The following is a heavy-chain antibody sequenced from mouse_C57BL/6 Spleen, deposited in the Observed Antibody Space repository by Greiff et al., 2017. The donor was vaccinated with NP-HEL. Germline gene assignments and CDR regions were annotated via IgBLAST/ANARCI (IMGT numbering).Heavy chain of an antibody. CDR3: ARTRYYGSSYDY. D-gene: IGHD1-1*01. V-gene: IGHV1-53*01. CDR2: IDPSNGGT. J-gene: IGHJ2*01. Sequence: VQLQQPGTELVKPGASVKLSCKASGYTFTSYWMHWVKQRPGQGLEWIGNIDPSNGGTNYNEKFKNKATLTVDKSSSTAYMQLSSLTSEDSAVYYCARTRYYGSSYDYWGQGTTLTVSS. CDR1: GYTFTSYW.